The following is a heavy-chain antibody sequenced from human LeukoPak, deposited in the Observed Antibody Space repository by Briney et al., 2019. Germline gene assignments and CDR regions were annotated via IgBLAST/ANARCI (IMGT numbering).Heavy chain of an antibody. V-gene: IGHV1-69*04. CDR3: AWGYQRQGGEYGMDV. J-gene: IGHJ6*02. Sequence: ASVRVSCKASGGTFSSYAISWVRQAPGQGLEWMGRIIPIFGIANYAQKFQGRVTITADTSTSTAYMELSSLRSEDTAVYYCAWGYQRQGGEYGMDVWGQGTTVTVSS. CDR2: IIPIFGIA. D-gene: IGHD2-2*01. CDR1: GGTFSSYA.